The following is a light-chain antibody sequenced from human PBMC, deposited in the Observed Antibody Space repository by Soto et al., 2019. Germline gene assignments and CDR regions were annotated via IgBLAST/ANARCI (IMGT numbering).Light chain of an antibody. Sequence: EIVLTQSPDTLSLSPGERATLSCRASQTVSTFLAWYQQKPGQAPRLIVYDASKRAPGIPARFIGGGSGTDFTLTVSSLEPEDFALYYCQQRSGWPTFGQGTKVEI. CDR2: DAS. V-gene: IGKV3-11*01. CDR1: QTVSTF. J-gene: IGKJ1*01. CDR3: QQRSGWPT.